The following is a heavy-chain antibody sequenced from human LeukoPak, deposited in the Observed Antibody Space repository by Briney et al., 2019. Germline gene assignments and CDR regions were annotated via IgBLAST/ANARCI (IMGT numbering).Heavy chain of an antibody. CDR3: ARDSPEHYFDY. J-gene: IGHJ4*02. V-gene: IGHV4-39*02. CDR2: ISYSGNT. Sequence: SETLSLTCTVSGGSISSSDFYWGWIRQPPGKGLEWIGSISYSGNTYYNPSLKSRVTISVDTSKNQFSLKLSSVTAADTAVYYCARDSPEHYFDYWGQGTLVTVSS. CDR1: GGSISSSDFY.